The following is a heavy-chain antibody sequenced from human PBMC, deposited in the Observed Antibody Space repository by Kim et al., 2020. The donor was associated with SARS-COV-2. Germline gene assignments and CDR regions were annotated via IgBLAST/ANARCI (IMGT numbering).Heavy chain of an antibody. Sequence: SETLSLTCTVSGCSISSSSYYGGWIHQPPWEGLGWRGSIYSSRSTYYHPSLNSRVTISVDTSKNHFSLKLSSMTAANAAYYYCGEHPSGGISYDSGYYF. CDR2: IYSSRST. V-gene: IGHV4-39*02. CDR3: GEHPSGGISYDSGYYF. D-gene: IGHD3-22*01. J-gene: IGHJ4*01. CDR1: GCSISSSSYY.